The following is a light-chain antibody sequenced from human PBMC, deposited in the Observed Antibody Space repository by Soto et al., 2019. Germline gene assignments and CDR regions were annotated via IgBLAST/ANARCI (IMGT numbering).Light chain of an antibody. J-gene: IGLJ1*01. Sequence: QSVLTQPPSVSGAPGQRVTISCTGSSSNIGAGYDVHWYQQLPGTAPKLLIYGNSNRPSGVPDRFSGSKSGTSASLATTGLQADDEADYYCQSYDSSLSGYVFGTGTKLTVL. CDR3: QSYDSSLSGYV. CDR2: GNS. V-gene: IGLV1-40*01. CDR1: SSNIGAGYD.